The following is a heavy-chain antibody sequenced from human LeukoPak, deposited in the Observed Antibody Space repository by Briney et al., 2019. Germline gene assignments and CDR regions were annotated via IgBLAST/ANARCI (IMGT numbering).Heavy chain of an antibody. CDR2: IIPIFGTA. J-gene: IGHJ3*02. V-gene: IGHV1-69*05. Sequence: SGKVSCKASGATFSSYAISWVRQSPGQGLEWMGGIIPIFGTANYEQKSKGRVTLNTDESTSTASMELSSLRSADPAVYYCARGSGYDGAFDIWGTGTMVTVSS. CDR3: ARGSGYDGAFDI. CDR1: GATFSSYA. D-gene: IGHD5-12*01.